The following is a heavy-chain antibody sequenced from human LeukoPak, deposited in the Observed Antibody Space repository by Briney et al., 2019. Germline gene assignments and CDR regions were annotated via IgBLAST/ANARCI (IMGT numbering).Heavy chain of an antibody. J-gene: IGHJ5*02. Sequence: SETLSLTCTVSGGSISSGGYYWRWIRQHPGKGLEWIGYIYYSGSTYYNPSLKSRVTISIDTSKNQFSLKLSSVTAADTAVYYWAREWFGAPCDPWGQGTLVTVSS. D-gene: IGHD3-10*01. CDR1: GGSISSGGYY. V-gene: IGHV4-31*03. CDR2: IYYSGST. CDR3: AREWFGAPCDP.